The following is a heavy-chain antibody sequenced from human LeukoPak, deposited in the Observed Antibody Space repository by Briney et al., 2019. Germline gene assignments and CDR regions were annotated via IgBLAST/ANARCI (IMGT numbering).Heavy chain of an antibody. D-gene: IGHD4-17*01. CDR1: GFTFSSHW. CDR2: INGDGSST. V-gene: IGHV3-74*01. Sequence: SGGPLRLSCAASGFTFSSHWMHWVRQAPGKGLVWVSRINGDGSSTSYADSVKGRFTISRDNAKNTLYLQMNSQRAEDTAVYYCAREPHSDYSDHTDAFDIWGQGTMVTVSS. CDR3: AREPHSDYSDHTDAFDI. J-gene: IGHJ3*02.